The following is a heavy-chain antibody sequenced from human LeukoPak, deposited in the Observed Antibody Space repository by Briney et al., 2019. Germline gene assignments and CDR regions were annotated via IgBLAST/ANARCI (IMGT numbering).Heavy chain of an antibody. CDR3: ARTSYLYWYFDL. CDR2: ISSSGSTI. V-gene: IGHV3-11*01. J-gene: IGHJ2*01. Sequence: GGSLRLSCAASGFTFSDYYMSWIRQAPGKGLEWVSYISSSGSTIYYADSVKGRFTISRDNAKNSLSLQMNSLRAEDTAVYYSARTSYLYWYFDLWGRGTLVTVSS. CDR1: GFTFSDYY. D-gene: IGHD1-26*01.